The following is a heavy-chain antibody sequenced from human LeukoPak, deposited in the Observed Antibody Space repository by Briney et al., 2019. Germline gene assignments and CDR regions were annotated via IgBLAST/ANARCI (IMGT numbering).Heavy chain of an antibody. V-gene: IGHV3-9*01. CDR2: ISWNSGSI. J-gene: IGHJ4*02. CDR1: GFTFDDYA. Sequence: GRSLRLSCAASGFTFDDYAMHWVRQAPGKGLEWVSGISWNSGSIGYADSVKGRFTISRDNAKNSLYLQMNSLRAEDTALYYCAKDHSGSYYSGGYFDYWGQGTLVTVSS. D-gene: IGHD1-26*01. CDR3: AKDHSGSYYSGGYFDY.